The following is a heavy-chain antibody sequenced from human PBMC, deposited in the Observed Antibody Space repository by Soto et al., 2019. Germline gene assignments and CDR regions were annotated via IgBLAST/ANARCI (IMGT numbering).Heavy chain of an antibody. CDR2: ITTSSAYI. Sequence: EVQLVESGGGLVKPGGSLRLSCAASGFTFNTYDMNWVRQAPGKGLEWVSSITTSSAYIYYADSLKGRITISRDNAKNPLVQQMNSLRAEDTAVYYCVRSGTARLLRHSWFDTWGQGTQVTVSS. CDR1: GFTFNTYD. CDR3: VRSGTARLLRHSWFDT. D-gene: IGHD2-21*01. J-gene: IGHJ5*02. V-gene: IGHV3-21*01.